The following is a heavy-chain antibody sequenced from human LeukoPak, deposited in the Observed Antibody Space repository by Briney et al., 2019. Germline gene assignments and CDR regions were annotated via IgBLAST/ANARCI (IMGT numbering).Heavy chain of an antibody. D-gene: IGHD3-22*01. CDR2: ISGSGGST. Sequence: PGGSLRLSCAASGFTFSSYGMSWVRQAPGKGLEWVSAISGSGGSTYYADSVKGRFTISRDSSKNTLYLQMNSLRSDDTAVYYCASLGGDYQYYYDSSGSYGPYYYMDVWGKGTTVTVSS. V-gene: IGHV3-23*01. CDR1: GFTFSSYG. J-gene: IGHJ6*03. CDR3: ASLGGDYQYYYDSSGSYGPYYYMDV.